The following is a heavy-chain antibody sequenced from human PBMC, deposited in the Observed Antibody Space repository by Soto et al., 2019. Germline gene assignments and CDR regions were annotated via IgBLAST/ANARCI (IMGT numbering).Heavy chain of an antibody. CDR1: GYTFTGYY. V-gene: IGHV1-2*04. J-gene: IGHJ3*02. Sequence: ASVKVSCKASGYTFTGYYMHWVRQAPGQGLEWMGWINPNSGGTNYAQKFQGWVTMTRDTSISTAYMELSRLRSDDTAVYYGARGRRELLHALAIWGQDTMVTVSS. CDR2: INPNSGGT. CDR3: ARGRRELLHALAI. D-gene: IGHD1-26*01.